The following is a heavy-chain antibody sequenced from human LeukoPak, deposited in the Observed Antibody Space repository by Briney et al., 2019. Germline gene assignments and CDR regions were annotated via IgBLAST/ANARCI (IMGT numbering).Heavy chain of an antibody. CDR2: IYTGGST. D-gene: IGHD3-10*02. Sequence: GGSLRLSCAASGFTVSSNYMSWVRQAPGKGLKWVSIIYTGGSTYYADSVKGRFTISRDNSKNSLYLQMNSLRAEDTAVYYCAELGITMIGGVWGKGTTVTISS. CDR3: AELGITMIGGV. V-gene: IGHV3-66*01. J-gene: IGHJ6*04. CDR1: GFTVSSNY.